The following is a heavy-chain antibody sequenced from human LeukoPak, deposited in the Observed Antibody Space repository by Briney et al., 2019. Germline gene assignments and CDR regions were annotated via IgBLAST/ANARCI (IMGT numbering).Heavy chain of an antibody. V-gene: IGHV1-8*03. CDR1: GYTFTTYH. CDR2: MNPNSGDR. D-gene: IGHD3-16*02. Sequence: ASVTVSCRASGYTFTTYHINWVRQATGQGLEWMGWMNPNSGDRGYAQKFQGRVTITTDTSIGTAYMELSSLTSEDTAVYFCARTTSFTASGYDYWGQGTLVTVSS. J-gene: IGHJ4*02. CDR3: ARTTSFTASGYDY.